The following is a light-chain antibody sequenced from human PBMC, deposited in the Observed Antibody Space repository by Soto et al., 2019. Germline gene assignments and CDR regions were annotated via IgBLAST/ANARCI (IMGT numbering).Light chain of an antibody. V-gene: IGKV3D-20*02. CDR2: DAS. CDR3: QQRRNWPPIT. Sequence: EIVLTQSPGTLSLSPGERATLSCRASQSISSNYLAWYQHKPGQAPRLLIYDASSKATGIPARFSGSGSGTDFTLTISSLDPEDFAVYYCQQRRNWPPITFGQGTRLEI. J-gene: IGKJ5*01. CDR1: QSISSNY.